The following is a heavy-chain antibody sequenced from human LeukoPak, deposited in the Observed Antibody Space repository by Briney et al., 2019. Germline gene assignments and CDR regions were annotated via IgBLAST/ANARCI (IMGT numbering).Heavy chain of an antibody. Sequence: ASVKVSCKASGGTFSSYAISWVRQAPGQGLEWMGWINPNSGGTNYAQKFQGRVTMTRDTAISTAYMELSRLRSDDTAVYYCSRDFRYCSGGSCYNYYYYYMDVWGKGTTVTVSS. CDR1: GGTFSSYA. D-gene: IGHD2-15*01. CDR2: INPNSGGT. J-gene: IGHJ6*03. CDR3: SRDFRYCSGGSCYNYYYYYMDV. V-gene: IGHV1-2*02.